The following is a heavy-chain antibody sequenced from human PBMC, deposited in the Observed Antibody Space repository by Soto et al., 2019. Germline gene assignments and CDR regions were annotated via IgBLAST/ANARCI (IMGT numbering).Heavy chain of an antibody. CDR2: INHSGST. CDR1: GGSFSGYY. D-gene: IGHD5-18*01. V-gene: IGHV4-34*01. J-gene: IGHJ4*02. CDR3: ARGTAMARLGY. Sequence: QVQLQQWGAGLLKPSETLSLTCAVYGGSFSGYYWSWIRQPPGKGLEWIGEINHSGSTNYNPSLKRRVTIAVDTSKNQFSLKLSSVTAADTAVYYCARGTAMARLGYWGQGTLVTVSS.